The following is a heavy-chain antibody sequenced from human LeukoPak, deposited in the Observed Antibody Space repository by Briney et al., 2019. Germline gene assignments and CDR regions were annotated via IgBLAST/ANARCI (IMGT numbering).Heavy chain of an antibody. CDR1: GFTFSSYA. CDR3: ANNYDILTGYYY. J-gene: IGHJ4*02. CDR2: ISGSGGST. V-gene: IGHV3-23*01. Sequence: GSLRLSCAASGFTFSSYAMSWVRQAPGKGLEWVSAISGSGGSTYYADSVKGPFTISRDNSKNTLYLQMNSLRAVDTAVYYCANNYDILTGYYYWGQGTLVTVSS. D-gene: IGHD3-9*01.